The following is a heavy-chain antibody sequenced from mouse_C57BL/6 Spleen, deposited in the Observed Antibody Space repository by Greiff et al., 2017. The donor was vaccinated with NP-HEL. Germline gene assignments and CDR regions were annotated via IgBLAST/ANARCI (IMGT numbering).Heavy chain of an antibody. Sequence: VQLQQPGAELVKPGASVKMSCKASGYTFTSYWITWVKQRPGQGLEWIGDIYPGSGSTNYNEKFKSKATLTVDTSSSTAYMQLSSLTSEDSAVYYCARGGANWDDYYAMDYWGQGTSVTVSS. J-gene: IGHJ4*01. CDR3: ARGGANWDDYYAMDY. CDR2: IYPGSGST. CDR1: GYTFTSYW. D-gene: IGHD4-1*01. V-gene: IGHV1-55*01.